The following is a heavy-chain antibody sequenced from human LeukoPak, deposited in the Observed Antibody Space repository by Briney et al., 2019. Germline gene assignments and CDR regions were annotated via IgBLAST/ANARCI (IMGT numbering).Heavy chain of an antibody. Sequence: ASVKVSCKASGFTFTSSAVQWVRQARGQRLEWIGWIVVGSGNTNYAQKFQERVTITRDMSTSTAYMELSSLRSEDTAVYYCAADLCSSTSCYTFDYWGQGTLVTVSS. CDR1: GFTFTSSA. D-gene: IGHD2-2*01. J-gene: IGHJ4*02. CDR2: IVVGSGNT. CDR3: AADLCSSTSCYTFDY. V-gene: IGHV1-58*01.